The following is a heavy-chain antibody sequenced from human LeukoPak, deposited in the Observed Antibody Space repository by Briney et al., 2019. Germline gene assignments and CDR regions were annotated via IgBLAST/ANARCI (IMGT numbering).Heavy chain of an antibody. CDR2: TSLSGSGT. J-gene: IGHJ6*02. V-gene: IGHV3-23*01. CDR1: GFTFSSYA. Sequence: GGSLRLSCAASGFTFSSYALSWVRQAPGKGLEWVSSTSLSGSGTNYADSVKGRFTISRDNSKKTLYLQMNSLRAEDTAVYYCARDTPRDYDFWSGYYYYYYGMDVWGQGTTVTVSS. CDR3: ARDTPRDYDFWSGYYYYYYGMDV. D-gene: IGHD3-3*01.